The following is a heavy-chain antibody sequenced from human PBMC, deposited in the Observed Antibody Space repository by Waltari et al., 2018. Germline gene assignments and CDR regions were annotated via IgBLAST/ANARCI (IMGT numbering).Heavy chain of an antibody. CDR2: IYYSGST. V-gene: IGHV4-39*01. CDR1: GGSISSSSYY. J-gene: IGHJ4*02. Sequence: QLQLQESGPGLVKPSEPLSLTCTVSGGSISSSSYYWGWIRQPPGKGLEWIGSIYYSGSTYYNPSLKSRVTISVDTSKNQFSLKLSSVTAADTAVYYCARQPRYCSSTSCYADFDYWGQGTLVTVSS. D-gene: IGHD2-2*01. CDR3: ARQPRYCSSTSCYADFDY.